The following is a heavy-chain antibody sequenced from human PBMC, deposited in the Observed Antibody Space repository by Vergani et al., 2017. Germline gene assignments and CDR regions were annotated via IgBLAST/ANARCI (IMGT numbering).Heavy chain of an antibody. D-gene: IGHD4-11*01. CDR2: IDHTGRP. J-gene: IGHJ6*03. CDR3: ARVNTETNGHLYYYYYMDV. Sequence: QVQLQQWGGGLLKPSETLSLTCVLNGGSFTSYHWTWIRQSPGEGLEWVGDIDHTGRPDYNPPLKSRLTMSVDKSRNQFSLTLNSVTATDTAIYFCARVNTETNGHLYYYYYMDVWGQGTAVTVS. V-gene: IGHV4-34*01. CDR1: GGSFTSYH.